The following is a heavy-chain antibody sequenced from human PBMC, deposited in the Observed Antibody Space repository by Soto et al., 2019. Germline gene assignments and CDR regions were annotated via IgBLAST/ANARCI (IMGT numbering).Heavy chain of an antibody. D-gene: IGHD2-2*01. CDR1: GFTFSSYG. CDR3: ARDPPIVVVPAEYYLDF. Sequence: PGGSLRLSCAASGFTFSSYGMHWVRQAPGKGLEWVAVIWYDGSNKYYADSVKGRFTISRDNAKNSLYLQMNSLRAEDTAVYYCARDPPIVVVPAEYYLDFWGKGSSVIGSS. CDR2: IWYDGSNK. J-gene: IGHJ6*03. V-gene: IGHV3-33*01.